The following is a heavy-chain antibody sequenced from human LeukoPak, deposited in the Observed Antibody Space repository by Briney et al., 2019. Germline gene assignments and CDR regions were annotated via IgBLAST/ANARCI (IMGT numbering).Heavy chain of an antibody. J-gene: IGHJ4*02. Sequence: GGSLRLSCAASGFTFSSYAMHWVRQAPGKGLEWVAVISYDGSNKYYADSVKGRFTISRDNSKNTLYLQMNGLRADDTAVYYCASSKQSPYLSGSPFDFWGQGTLVTVSS. CDR1: GFTFSSYA. CDR3: ASSKQSPYLSGSPFDF. D-gene: IGHD3-10*01. V-gene: IGHV3-30*14. CDR2: ISYDGSNK.